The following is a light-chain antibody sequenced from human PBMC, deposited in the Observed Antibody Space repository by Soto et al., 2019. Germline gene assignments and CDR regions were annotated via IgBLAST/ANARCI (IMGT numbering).Light chain of an antibody. Sequence: EIVLTQSPATLSLSPGERATLSCRASQSVSSYLAWYQQKPGQAPRLLIYDASNRATGIPARFSGSGSGTDFTLTISCLEPEDFAVYYCQQRSNWLTFGQVTRLEIK. CDR2: DAS. CDR1: QSVSSY. CDR3: QQRSNWLT. V-gene: IGKV3-11*01. J-gene: IGKJ5*01.